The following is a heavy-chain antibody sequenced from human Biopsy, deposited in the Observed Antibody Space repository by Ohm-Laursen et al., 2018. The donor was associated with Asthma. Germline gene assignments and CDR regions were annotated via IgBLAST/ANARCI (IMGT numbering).Heavy chain of an antibody. CDR1: GGTFSTFT. Sequence: SVKVSCKASGGTFSTFTITWARQAPGQGLEWLGRINPNSGGTNFAQKFQGRVTMTRDTSISTAYMELSRLRSDDTAVYYCARGQKSAGDRWFDPWGQGTLVTVSS. D-gene: IGHD6-13*01. J-gene: IGHJ5*02. V-gene: IGHV1-2*06. CDR3: ARGQKSAGDRWFDP. CDR2: INPNSGGT.